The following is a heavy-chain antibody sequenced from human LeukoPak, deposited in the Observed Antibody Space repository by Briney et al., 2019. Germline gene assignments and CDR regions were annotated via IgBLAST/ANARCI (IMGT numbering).Heavy chain of an antibody. CDR1: GFTFSSYA. CDR3: ARDPGYSSSWYQNYYYYYGMDV. CDR2: ISYDGSNK. V-gene: IGHV3-30-3*01. J-gene: IGHJ6*02. Sequence: GGSLRLSCAASGFTFSSYAMHWVRQAPGKGLEWVAAISYDGSNKYYADSVKGRFTISRDNSKNTLYLQMNSLRAEDTAVYYCARDPGYSSSWYQNYYYYYGMDVWGQGTTVTVSS. D-gene: IGHD6-13*01.